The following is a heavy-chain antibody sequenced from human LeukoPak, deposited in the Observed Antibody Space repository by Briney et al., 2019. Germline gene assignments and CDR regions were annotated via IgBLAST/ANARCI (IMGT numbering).Heavy chain of an antibody. J-gene: IGHJ4*02. D-gene: IGHD3-10*01. Sequence: SVKVSCKASGYTFSSYGISWVRQAPGQGLEWMGRIIPILGIANYAQKFQGRVTITADKSTSTAYMELSSLRSEDTAVYYCARNRYYGSGSYADYWGQGTLVTVSS. CDR2: IIPILGIA. CDR1: GYTFSSYG. V-gene: IGHV1-69*04. CDR3: ARNRYYGSGSYADY.